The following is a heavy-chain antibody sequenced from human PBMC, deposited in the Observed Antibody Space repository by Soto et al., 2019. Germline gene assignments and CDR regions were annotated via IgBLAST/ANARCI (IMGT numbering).Heavy chain of an antibody. CDR2: INHSGST. V-gene: IGHV4-34*01. Sequence: SETLSLTCAVYGGSFSGYYWSWIRQPPGKGLEWIGEINHSGSTNYNSSLKSRVTISADTSKNQFFLKLSSVTAADMAVYYCSRGGDDYKAGNYWGQGTLVTVPQ. D-gene: IGHD4-4*01. CDR3: SRGGDDYKAGNY. J-gene: IGHJ4*02. CDR1: GGSFSGYY.